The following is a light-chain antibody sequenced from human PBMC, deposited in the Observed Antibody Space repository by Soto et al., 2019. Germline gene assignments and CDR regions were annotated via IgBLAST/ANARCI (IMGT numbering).Light chain of an antibody. J-gene: IGKJ2*01. V-gene: IGKV3-20*01. Sequence: EIVLTQSPGTLSLSPGERATLSCRASQSVSSGYLAWYQQKPGQAPRLLIYGASGRATGIPDRFSGSGSGTDFTLTISRLEPEDSAVYYCQQYGSSPYTFGQGTKLEIK. CDR3: QQYGSSPYT. CDR2: GAS. CDR1: QSVSSGY.